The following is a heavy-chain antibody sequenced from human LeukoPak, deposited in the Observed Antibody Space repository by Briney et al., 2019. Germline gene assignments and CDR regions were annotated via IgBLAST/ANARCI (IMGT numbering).Heavy chain of an antibody. J-gene: IGHJ4*02. V-gene: IGHV3-21*01. D-gene: IGHD2-15*01. Sequence: GGSLRLSCAASGFTFSSYGMSWVRQAPGKGLEWVSSISSSSSYIYYADSVKGRFTISRDNAKYSLYLQMNSLRAEDTAVYYCTLSVVVAAGGDYWGQGTLVTVSS. CDR3: TLSVVVAAGGDY. CDR2: ISSSSSYI. CDR1: GFTFSSYG.